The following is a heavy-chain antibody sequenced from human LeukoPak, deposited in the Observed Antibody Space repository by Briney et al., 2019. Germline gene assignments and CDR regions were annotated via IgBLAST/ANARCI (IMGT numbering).Heavy chain of an antibody. Sequence: GGSLRLSCAASGFTFSTFAMIWVRQPPGKGLEWVSSIFPSGGEIHYADSVRGRFTISRDNSKSTLSLQMNSLRAEDTAIYYCAKGKTATGTLALDYWGQGTLVTVSS. CDR3: AKGKTATGTLALDY. CDR2: IFPSGGEI. J-gene: IGHJ4*02. V-gene: IGHV3-23*01. CDR1: GFTFSTFA. D-gene: IGHD3-9*01.